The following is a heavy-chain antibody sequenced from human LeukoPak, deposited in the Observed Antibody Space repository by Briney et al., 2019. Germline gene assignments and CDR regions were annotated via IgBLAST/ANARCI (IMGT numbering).Heavy chain of an antibody. D-gene: IGHD4-17*01. J-gene: IGHJ4*02. Sequence: GGSLRLSCAASGFSFNNYAMVWVRQTPGKGLEWVSVISAGNDIVYADSAKGRFSISGDSSKNTLYLQMNSLRVEDTAVYYCAKYAPPTTALTRFFDDWGQGTLVTVSS. CDR1: GFSFNNYA. CDR2: ISAGNDI. V-gene: IGHV3-23*01. CDR3: AKYAPPTTALTRFFDD.